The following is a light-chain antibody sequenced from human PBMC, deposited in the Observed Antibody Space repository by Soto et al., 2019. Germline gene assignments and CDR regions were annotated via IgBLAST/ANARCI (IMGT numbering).Light chain of an antibody. CDR2: EVS. J-gene: IGLJ3*02. Sequence: QSALTQPASASGSPGQSITISCTGTSSDIGSHNIVSWYQHHPGKAPKLMIYEVSKRPSGVSDRFSGSKSGTTASLTISGLQTGDEADYYCCSYAGSSTLVFGGGTKLTVL. CDR3: CSYAGSSTLV. V-gene: IGLV2-23*02. CDR1: SSDIGSHNI.